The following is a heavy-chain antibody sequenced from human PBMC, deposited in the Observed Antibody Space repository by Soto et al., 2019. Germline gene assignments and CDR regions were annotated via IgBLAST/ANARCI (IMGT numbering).Heavy chain of an antibody. CDR1: GFTFSRYA. CDR2: IGLRGGST. J-gene: IGHJ5*01. D-gene: IGHD3-10*01. Sequence: EVQLLESGGGLVQPGGSLRLSCAASGFTFSRYAMSWVRQAPGKGLEWVSSIGLRGGSTYYADSVKARVTISRDNSKNTLYLQMNSLRAEDTAVYYCAKDDRGVSIPLWFDSWGQGTLVTVSS. V-gene: IGHV3-23*01. CDR3: AKDDRGVSIPLWFDS.